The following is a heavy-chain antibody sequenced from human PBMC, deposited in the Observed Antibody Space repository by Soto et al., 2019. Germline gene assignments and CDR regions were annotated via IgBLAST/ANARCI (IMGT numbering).Heavy chain of an antibody. CDR2: VHYSGST. CDR3: ARGVDYYATSGYFSFDS. V-gene: IGHV4-59*01. Sequence: ETLSLTCHFPGVSFHNFYWLWIRQPPGKGLEWVGHVHYSGSTNYSPSLNSRATISLDTSKSQLSLKLRSVTAADTAMYFCARGVDYYATSGYFSFDSWGQGIQVTVYS. CDR1: GVSFHNFY. D-gene: IGHD3-16*01. J-gene: IGHJ4*02.